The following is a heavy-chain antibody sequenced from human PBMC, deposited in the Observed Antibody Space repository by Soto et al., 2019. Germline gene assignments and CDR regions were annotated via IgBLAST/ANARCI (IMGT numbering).Heavy chain of an antibody. J-gene: IGHJ4*02. Sequence: PSETLSLTCAVYGGSFSGYYWSWIRQPPGKGLEWIGEINHSGSTNYNPSLKSRVTISVDTSKNQFSLKLSSVTAEDTAVYYCAKDTIRITMVRGVIRWGQGTLVTVSS. D-gene: IGHD3-10*01. V-gene: IGHV4-34*01. CDR1: GGSFSGYY. CDR3: AKDTIRITMVRGVIR. CDR2: INHSGST.